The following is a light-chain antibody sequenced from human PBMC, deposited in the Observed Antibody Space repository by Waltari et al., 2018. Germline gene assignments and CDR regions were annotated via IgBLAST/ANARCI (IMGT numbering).Light chain of an antibody. CDR1: SSDVGGYDY. CDR2: QVN. CDR3: SSFAGINTYV. J-gene: IGLJ1*01. Sequence: QSALTQPPSASGSPGQSVTISCTGTSSDVGGYDYVSWYQQHPGKAPKLLIYQVNKRPSGVPDRFSGSKSGNTASLTVSGLQAEDEADYYCSSFAGINTYVFGTGTTVTVI. V-gene: IGLV2-8*01.